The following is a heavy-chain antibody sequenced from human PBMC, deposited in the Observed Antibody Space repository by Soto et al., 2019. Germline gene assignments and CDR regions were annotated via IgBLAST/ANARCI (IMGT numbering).Heavy chain of an antibody. Sequence: SGPTLVNPTQTLTLTWTFSGFSLSTTAGGVGWIRQPPGKALEWLALIYWDDDERYSPSLKSRLTITKDTSKNQVVLTMTNVDPVDTATYYCAHGSCSSADCYPNPYLDYWGQGILVTVSS. J-gene: IGHJ4*02. D-gene: IGHD2-2*01. CDR2: IYWDDDE. CDR3: AHGSCSSADCYPNPYLDY. CDR1: GFSLSTTAGG. V-gene: IGHV2-5*02.